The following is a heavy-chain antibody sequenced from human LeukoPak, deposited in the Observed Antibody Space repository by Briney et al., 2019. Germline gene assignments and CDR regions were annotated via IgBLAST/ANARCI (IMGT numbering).Heavy chain of an antibody. Sequence: PSQTLSLTCTVSGGSISSGSYYWSWIRQPAGKGLEWIGRIYTSGSTNYNPSLKSRVTISVDTSKNQFSLKLSSVTAANTAVYYCARGERYFDWFQKWGQGTLVTVSS. J-gene: IGHJ1*01. V-gene: IGHV4-61*02. CDR2: IYTSGST. CDR3: ARGERYFDWFQK. CDR1: GGSISSGSYY. D-gene: IGHD3-9*01.